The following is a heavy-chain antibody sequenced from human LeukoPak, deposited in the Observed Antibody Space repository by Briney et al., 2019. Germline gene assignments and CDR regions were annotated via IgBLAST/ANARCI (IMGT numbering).Heavy chain of an antibody. Sequence: ASVKVSCKASGYTFTGKYMHWVRQAPGQGLEWMGWINPNNGGTNYAQRLQGRVTMTRDTSISTVYMEMSKPRFDDTAVYYCARQKELGINDYWGQGTQVTVSS. V-gene: IGHV1-2*02. CDR2: INPNNGGT. D-gene: IGHD7-27*01. J-gene: IGHJ4*02. CDR1: GYTFTGKY. CDR3: ARQKELGINDY.